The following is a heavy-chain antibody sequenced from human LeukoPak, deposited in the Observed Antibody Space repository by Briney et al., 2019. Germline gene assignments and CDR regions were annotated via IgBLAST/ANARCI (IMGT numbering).Heavy chain of an antibody. CDR2: IYYSGST. J-gene: IGHJ3*02. V-gene: IGHV4-59*01. CDR3: ARHNYGNDAFDI. Sequence: SETLSLTCTVSGGSISSYYWSWIRQPPGKGLEWIGYIYYSGSTNYNPSLKSRVTISVDTSKNQISLKLSSVTAADTAVYYCARHNYGNDAFDIWGQGTMVTVSS. CDR1: GGSISSYY. D-gene: IGHD4-11*01.